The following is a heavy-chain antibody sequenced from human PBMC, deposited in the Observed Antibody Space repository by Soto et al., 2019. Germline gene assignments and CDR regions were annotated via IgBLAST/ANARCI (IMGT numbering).Heavy chain of an antibody. CDR1: GYTFTSYA. J-gene: IGHJ6*02. V-gene: IGHV1-3*01. CDR2: INAGNGNT. D-gene: IGHD3-3*01. Sequence: GASVKVSCKASGYTFTSYAMHWVRQAPGQRLEWMGWINAGNGNTKYSQKFQGRVTITRDTSASTAYMELSSLRSEDTAVYYCAREYYDFWSGYVTYGMDVWGQGTTVTAP. CDR3: AREYYDFWSGYVTYGMDV.